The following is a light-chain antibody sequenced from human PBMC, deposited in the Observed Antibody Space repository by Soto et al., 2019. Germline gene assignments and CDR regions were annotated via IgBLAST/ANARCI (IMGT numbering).Light chain of an antibody. J-gene: IGLJ3*02. CDR1: KNDIGVYDF. Sequence: QSALTQPPSASGSPGQSVTISCTGTKNDIGVYDFVSWYQHHPGKAPRLIIYEVSNRPSGVSIRFSGSKSGNTASLTISGLQAEDEADYYCSSYTRSRTWVFGGGTKLTVL. CDR3: SSYTRSRTWV. CDR2: EVS. V-gene: IGLV2-14*01.